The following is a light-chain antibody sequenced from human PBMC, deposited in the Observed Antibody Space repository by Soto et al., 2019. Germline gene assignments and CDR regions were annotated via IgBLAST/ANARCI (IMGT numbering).Light chain of an antibody. CDR3: QHCGSSPIT. V-gene: IGKV3-20*01. CDR1: QSVSSY. J-gene: IGKJ5*01. Sequence: EIVLTQSPATLSLSPGERATLSCRASQSVSSYLAWYQQKPGQAPRLLIYDASRRATGIPDRFSGSGSGTDYTLTISSLEPEDFAVYYCQHCGSSPITLGQGTRLEIK. CDR2: DAS.